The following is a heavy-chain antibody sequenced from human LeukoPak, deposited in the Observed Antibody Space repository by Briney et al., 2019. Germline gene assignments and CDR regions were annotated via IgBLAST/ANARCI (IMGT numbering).Heavy chain of an antibody. Sequence: SVKVSCKASGDTFSSYAISWVRQAPGQGLEWMGGIIPIFGTANYAQKFQGRVTITADKSTSTAYMELSSLRSEDTAVYYCARADVVVPAAMRIWGQGTMVTVSS. CDR2: IIPIFGTA. CDR1: GDTFSSYA. D-gene: IGHD2-2*01. J-gene: IGHJ3*02. CDR3: ARADVVVPAAMRI. V-gene: IGHV1-69*06.